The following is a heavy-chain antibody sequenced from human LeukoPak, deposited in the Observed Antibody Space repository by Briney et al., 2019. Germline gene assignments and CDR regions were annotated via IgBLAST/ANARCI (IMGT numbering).Heavy chain of an antibody. D-gene: IGHD3-3*01. Sequence: PGRSLTLSCAASGFNFSGYGMHWVRQAPAKGMDWMAVISYDGSKKYFADSVKGRFTISRDNSRNTLYLQMNSLRAEDTAVYYCARGDYDFWSAYYFDYWGQGTLVTVSS. CDR3: ARGDYDFWSAYYFDY. CDR1: GFNFSGYG. J-gene: IGHJ4*02. CDR2: ISYDGSKK. V-gene: IGHV3-30*03.